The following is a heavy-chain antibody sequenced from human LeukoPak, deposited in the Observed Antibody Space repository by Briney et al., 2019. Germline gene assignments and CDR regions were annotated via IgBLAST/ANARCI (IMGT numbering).Heavy chain of an antibody. V-gene: IGHV1-2*02. Sequence: ASVKVSCKAYGYTFTGYYMHWVRQAPGQGLEWMGWINPNSGGTNYAQKFQGRVTMTRDTSISTAYMELSRLRSDDTAVYYCARELGYYGSGSYYNDYWGQGTLVTVSS. D-gene: IGHD3-10*01. J-gene: IGHJ4*02. CDR3: ARELGYYGSGSYYNDY. CDR1: GYTFTGYY. CDR2: INPNSGGT.